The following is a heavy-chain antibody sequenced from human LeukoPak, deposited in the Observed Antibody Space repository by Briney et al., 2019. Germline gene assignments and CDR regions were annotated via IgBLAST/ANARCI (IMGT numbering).Heavy chain of an antibody. CDR2: IFYSGST. J-gene: IGHJ5*02. Sequence: SETLSLTCAVSGGSISDYYCSWIRQPPGKGLEWIGYIFYSGSTRYNPSLKSRVTISVDTSRNQFSLRLSSVTAADTAVYYCARHWGPGSGLWFDRWGQGTLVTVSP. V-gene: IGHV4-59*08. CDR3: ARHWGPGSGLWFDR. CDR1: GGSISDYY. D-gene: IGHD3-10*01.